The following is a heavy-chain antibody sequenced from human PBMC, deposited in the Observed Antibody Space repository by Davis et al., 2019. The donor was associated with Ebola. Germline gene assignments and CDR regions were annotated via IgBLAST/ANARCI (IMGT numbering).Heavy chain of an antibody. D-gene: IGHD6-19*01. CDR2: ISSSSTTI. Sequence: GGSLRLSCAASGFTFGVFSMNWVRQAPGKGLEWISYISSSSTTIYFADSVKGRFTISRDNAKNSLYLQMNSLRAEDTAVYYCARDRDPQQWLVQPWFDPWGQGTLVTVSS. CDR3: ARDRDPQQWLVQPWFDP. CDR1: GFTFGVFS. J-gene: IGHJ5*02. V-gene: IGHV3-48*04.